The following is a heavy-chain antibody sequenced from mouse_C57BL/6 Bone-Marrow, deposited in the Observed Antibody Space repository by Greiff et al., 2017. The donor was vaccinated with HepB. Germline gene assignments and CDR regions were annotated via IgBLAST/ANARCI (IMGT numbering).Heavy chain of an antibody. D-gene: IGHD3-2*02. J-gene: IGHJ3*01. CDR3: AREGTAQAWFAY. Sequence: EVNVVESGGGLVKPGGSLKLSCAASGFTFSSYAMSWVRQTPEKRLEWVATISDGGSYTYYPDNVKGRFTISRDNAKNNLYLQMSHLKSEDTAMYYCAREGTAQAWFAYWGQGTLVTVSA. CDR1: GFTFSSYA. V-gene: IGHV5-4*01. CDR2: ISDGGSYT.